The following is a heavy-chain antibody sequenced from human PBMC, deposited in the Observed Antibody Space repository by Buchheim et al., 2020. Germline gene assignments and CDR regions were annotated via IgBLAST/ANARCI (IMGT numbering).Heavy chain of an antibody. CDR1: GFTFSSYG. V-gene: IGHV3-33*01. J-gene: IGHJ4*02. D-gene: IGHD3-10*01. CDR3: ARDWLRFGEFPDF. Sequence: QVQLVESGGGVVQPGRSLRLSCAASGFTFSSYGMHWVRQAPGKGLEWVAVIWYDGSNKYYADSVKGRFNISRDNSKNTLYLQMNSLRAEDTAVYYCARDWLRFGEFPDFWGQGTL. CDR2: IWYDGSNK.